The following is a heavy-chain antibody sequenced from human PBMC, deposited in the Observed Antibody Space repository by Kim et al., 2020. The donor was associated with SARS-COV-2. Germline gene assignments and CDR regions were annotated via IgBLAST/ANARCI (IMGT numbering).Heavy chain of an antibody. CDR1: GFTFSSYD. CDR2: IGTAGDT. CDR3: AREYQRITMVRGVIIRVRYFDY. Sequence: GGSLRLSCAASGFTFSSYDMHWVRQATGKGLEWVSAIGTAGDTYYPGSVKGRFTISRENAKNYLYLQMNSLRAGDTAVYYCAREYQRITMVRGVIIRVRYFDYWGQGTLVTVSS. J-gene: IGHJ4*02. V-gene: IGHV3-13*01. D-gene: IGHD3-10*01.